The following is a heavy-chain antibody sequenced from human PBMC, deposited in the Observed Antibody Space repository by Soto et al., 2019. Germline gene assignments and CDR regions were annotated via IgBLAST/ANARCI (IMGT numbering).Heavy chain of an antibody. CDR1: GFTFSSYA. D-gene: IGHD6-6*01. CDR2: ISGSGGST. CDR3: AKVAVPTIAARPSPFDY. V-gene: IGHV3-23*01. J-gene: IGHJ4*02. Sequence: RLSCAASGFTFSSYAMSWVRQAPGKGLEWVSAISGSGGSTYYADSVKGRFTISRDNSKNTLYLQMNSLRAEDTAVYYCAKVAVPTIAARPSPFDYWGQGTLVTVSS.